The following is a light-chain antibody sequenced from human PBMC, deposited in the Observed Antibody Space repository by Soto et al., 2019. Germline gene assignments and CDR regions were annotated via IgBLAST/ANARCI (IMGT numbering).Light chain of an antibody. Sequence: QAVVTQPASVSGSPGQSITISCTGTNSDVGGFNYVSWYQQHPGKAPKLMIYEVSNRPSGVSNRFSGSKSGNTASLTISGLQAEDEADYYCISYRSGGTAVFGGGTKLTVL. CDR3: ISYRSGGTAV. CDR1: NSDVGGFNY. CDR2: EVS. J-gene: IGLJ2*01. V-gene: IGLV2-14*01.